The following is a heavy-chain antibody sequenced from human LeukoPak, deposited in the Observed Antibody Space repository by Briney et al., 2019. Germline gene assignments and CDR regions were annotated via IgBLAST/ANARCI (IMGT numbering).Heavy chain of an antibody. V-gene: IGHV3-7*01. Sequence: GGSLRLSCAASGFTFSSYWMSWVRQAPGKGLEWVANIKQDGSEKYYVDSVKGRFTTSRDNAKNSLYLQMNSLRAEDTAVYYXXXXXXXXXSPKNCYFDYWGQGTLVTVSS. CDR1: GFTFSSYW. D-gene: IGHD2/OR15-2a*01. CDR3: XXXXXXXXSPKNCYFDY. J-gene: IGHJ4*02. CDR2: IKQDGSEK.